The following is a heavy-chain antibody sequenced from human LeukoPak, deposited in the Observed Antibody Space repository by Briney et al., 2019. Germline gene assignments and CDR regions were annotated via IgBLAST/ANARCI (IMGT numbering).Heavy chain of an antibody. V-gene: IGHV4-38-2*02. CDR3: ARDRGHYSGSYDY. Sequence: SETLSLTCTVSGYSISSGYYWGWIRQPPGKGLEWIGSIYHSGSTYYNPSLKSRVTISVDTSKNQFSLKLSSVTAADTAVYYCARDRGHYSGSYDYWGQGTLVTVSS. J-gene: IGHJ4*02. CDR1: GYSISSGYY. D-gene: IGHD1-26*01. CDR2: IYHSGST.